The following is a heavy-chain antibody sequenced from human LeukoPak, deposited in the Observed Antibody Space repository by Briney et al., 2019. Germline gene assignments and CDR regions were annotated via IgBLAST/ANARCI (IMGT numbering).Heavy chain of an antibody. CDR3: ARSPHILTGENFDY. CDR2: INPNRGGK. CDR1: GYRFTAYY. V-gene: IGHV1-2*02. D-gene: IGHD3-9*01. J-gene: IGHJ4*02. Sequence: ASVTVSFTGSGYRFTAYYMHWVRQAPGQGQEGMGWINPNRGGKNYTQEFQGRVNITRDTSITTAYIEISRLRSDDTALYYCARSPHILTGENFDYWGQGTLVTVSS.